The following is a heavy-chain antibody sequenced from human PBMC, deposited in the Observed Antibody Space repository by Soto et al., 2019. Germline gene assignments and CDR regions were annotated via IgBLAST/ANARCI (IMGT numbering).Heavy chain of an antibody. CDR1: GYTFTSYG. V-gene: IGHV1-18*01. CDR3: ASGRYDILAGYYTYYYGMGV. CDR2: ISAYSGNT. D-gene: IGHD3-9*01. Sequence: QVQLVQSGAEVKKPGASVKVSCKASGYTFTSYGISWVRQAPGQGLEWMGWISAYSGNTNYAQKLQGRVTMTTDTSTSTDYMELGSLRYDASAVYYCASGRYDILAGYYTYYYGMGVWGQGTTVTVSS. J-gene: IGHJ6*02.